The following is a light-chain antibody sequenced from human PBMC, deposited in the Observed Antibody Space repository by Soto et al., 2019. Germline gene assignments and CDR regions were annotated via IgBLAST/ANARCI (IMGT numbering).Light chain of an antibody. J-gene: IGKJ2*01. CDR2: AAS. CDR3: QQYGSSPYT. Sequence: ELVLTQSPGTLSLSPGERAALSCSASQSVSSNYLAWYQQKPGQAPRILISAASSRATGIPDRFSGSGSGTAFTLTSSRLEPEEFAVYYGQQYGSSPYTFGHKTKLEIK. CDR1: QSVSSNY. V-gene: IGKV3-20*01.